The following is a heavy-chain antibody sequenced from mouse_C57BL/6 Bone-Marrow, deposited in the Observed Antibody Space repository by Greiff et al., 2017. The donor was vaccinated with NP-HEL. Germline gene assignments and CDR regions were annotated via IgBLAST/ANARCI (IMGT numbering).Heavy chain of an antibody. CDR3: AREITTVVAPWYLDV. CDR2: IYPGSGST. CDR1: GYTFTSYW. D-gene: IGHD1-1*01. V-gene: IGHV1-55*01. J-gene: IGHJ1*03. Sequence: QVQLQQPGAELVKPGASVKMSCKASGYTFTSYWITWVKQRPGQGLEWIGDIYPGSGSTNYNEKFKSKATLTVDTSSSTAYMQLSSLTSEDSAVYYYAREITTVVAPWYLDVWGTGTTVTVSS.